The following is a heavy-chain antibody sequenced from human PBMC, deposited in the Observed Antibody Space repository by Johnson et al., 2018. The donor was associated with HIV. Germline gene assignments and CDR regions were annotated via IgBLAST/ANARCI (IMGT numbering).Heavy chain of an antibody. V-gene: IGHV3-66*01. CDR2: IYSGGST. CDR3: ARDLVRASHAFDI. D-gene: IGHD2-8*02. CDR1: GFTFSDYA. Sequence: VQLVESGGGVVQPGRSLRLSCAASGFTFSDYAMHWVRQAPGKGLEWVSVIYSGGSTYYADSVKGRFTISRDNSKNTLYLQMNSLRAEDTAVYYCARDLVRASHAFDIWGQGTMVTVSS. J-gene: IGHJ3*02.